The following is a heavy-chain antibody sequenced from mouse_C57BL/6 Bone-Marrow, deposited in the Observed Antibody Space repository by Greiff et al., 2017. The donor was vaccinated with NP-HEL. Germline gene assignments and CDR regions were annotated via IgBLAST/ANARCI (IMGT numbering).Heavy chain of an antibody. D-gene: IGHD1-1*01. J-gene: IGHJ1*03. CDR3: ADYYGSSYWYFDV. V-gene: IGHV1-42*01. Sequence: DVQLQESGPELVKPGASVKISCKASGYSFTGYYMNWVKQSPEKSLEWIGEINPSTGGTTYNQKFKAKATLTVDKSSSTAYMQLKSLTSEDSAVYYWADYYGSSYWYFDVWGTGTTVTVSS. CDR1: GYSFTGYY. CDR2: INPSTGGT.